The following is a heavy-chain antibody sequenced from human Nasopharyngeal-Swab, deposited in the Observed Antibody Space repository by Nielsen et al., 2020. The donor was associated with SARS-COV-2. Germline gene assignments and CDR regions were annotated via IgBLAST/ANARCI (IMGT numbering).Heavy chain of an antibody. Sequence: ASVKVSCKASGYTFITYDISWVRQAPGQGLEWMGWMNPNSGNTGYAQKLQGRVTMTRNTSISTAYMELSSLISDDTAVYYCARSYSSGWLRGNWFDPWGQGTLVTVSS. CDR2: MNPNSGNT. CDR3: ARSYSSGWLRGNWFDP. J-gene: IGHJ5*02. D-gene: IGHD6-19*01. CDR1: GYTFITYD. V-gene: IGHV1-8*01.